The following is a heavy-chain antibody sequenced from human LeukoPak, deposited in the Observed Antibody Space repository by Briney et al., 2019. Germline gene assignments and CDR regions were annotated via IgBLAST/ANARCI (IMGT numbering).Heavy chain of an antibody. D-gene: IGHD2-2*01. CDR3: GKGYCRSAGCLFDY. V-gene: IGHV1-18*01. CDR1: GYTFTSYG. J-gene: IGHJ4*02. Sequence: GASVKVSCKASGYTFTSYGISWVRQAPGQGLEWMGWISAYNSNTNYAQKLQGRVTMTTDTSTSTAYMELRSLRSDDTAVYYCGKGYCRSAGCLFDYWVQGTLAAVSS. CDR2: ISAYNSNT.